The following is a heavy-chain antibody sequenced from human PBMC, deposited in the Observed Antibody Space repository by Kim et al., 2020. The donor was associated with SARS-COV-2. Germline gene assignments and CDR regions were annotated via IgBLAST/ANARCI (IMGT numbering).Heavy chain of an antibody. CDR3: ARSLRVAAAGIEY. J-gene: IGHJ4*02. Sequence: PSFQSQVTISADKSTSTAYLQWSSLKASDTAMYYCARSLRVAAAGIEYWGQGTLVTVSS. V-gene: IGHV5-51*01. D-gene: IGHD6-13*01.